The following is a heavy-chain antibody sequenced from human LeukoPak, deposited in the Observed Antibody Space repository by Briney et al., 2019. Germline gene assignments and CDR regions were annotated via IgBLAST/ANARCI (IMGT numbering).Heavy chain of an antibody. CDR3: AKGYYYDSSGYYRSWFDP. CDR2: ICSDGSST. V-gene: IGHV3-74*01. CDR1: GFTFSNYW. Sequence: GSLRLSCAASGFTFSNYWMHWVRPAPGKGLVWVSRICSDGSSTTYADFVKGRFNISRDNAKNTLYLQMNSLRDEDTAVYYCAKGYYYDSSGYYRSWFDPWGQGTVVTVSS. J-gene: IGHJ5*02. D-gene: IGHD3-22*01.